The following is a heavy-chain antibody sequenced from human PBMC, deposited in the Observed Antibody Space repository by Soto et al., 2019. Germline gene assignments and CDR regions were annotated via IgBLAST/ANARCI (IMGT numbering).Heavy chain of an antibody. CDR2: IAPHSGRT. V-gene: IGHV1-18*04. Sequence: QVQLVQSGPEVKKPGASVRVSCMTSGYAFTSYGVNWVRQAPGQGLEWMGWIAPHSGRTTYLPKFQGRVTISADASTNTAYMELRGLSYDDTGIYFCARAATGSYHSAYGGQGTVVTVSS. J-gene: IGHJ4*02. D-gene: IGHD3-10*01. CDR1: GYAFTSYG. CDR3: ARAATGSYHSAY.